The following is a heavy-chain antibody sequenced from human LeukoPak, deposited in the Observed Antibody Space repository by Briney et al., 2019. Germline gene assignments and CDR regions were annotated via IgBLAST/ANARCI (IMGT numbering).Heavy chain of an antibody. CDR3: AKGSGDYLTYYFDY. D-gene: IGHD1-26*01. Sequence: GGSLRLSCAASGFTFSIYGIHWVRQAPGKGLEWATFIRYDGISKYYADSVKGRFTISRDNSKNTLYLQMNSLRAEDTAVYYCAKGSGDYLTYYFDYWGQGTLVTVSS. CDR2: IRYDGISK. J-gene: IGHJ4*02. V-gene: IGHV3-30*02. CDR1: GFTFSIYG.